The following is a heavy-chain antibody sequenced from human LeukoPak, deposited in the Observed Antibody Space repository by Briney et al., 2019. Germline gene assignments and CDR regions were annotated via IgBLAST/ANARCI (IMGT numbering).Heavy chain of an antibody. V-gene: IGHV4-4*07. CDR3: AREWGEGGWYPYFDY. CDR1: GGSISSYY. D-gene: IGHD6-19*01. Sequence: PSETLSLTCTVSGGSISSYYWSWIRQPAGKGLEWIGRIYTSGSTNYNPSLKSRVTMSVDTSKNQFSLKLSSVTAADTAVYYCAREWGEGGWYPYFDYWGQGTLVTVSS. CDR2: IYTSGST. J-gene: IGHJ4*02.